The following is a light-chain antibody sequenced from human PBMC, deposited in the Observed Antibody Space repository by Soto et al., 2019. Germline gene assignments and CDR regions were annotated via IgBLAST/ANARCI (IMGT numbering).Light chain of an antibody. CDR1: QSVSSTF. CDR2: GAS. V-gene: IGKV3-20*01. J-gene: IGKJ2*01. Sequence: ETVLTQSPDTLSLSPGERATLSCRASQSVSSTFLAWYQQKPGQAPRLLIYGASSRATGIPDRFSGSGSATDFTLTISRLEPEDFAVYYCQQYGSSPMYTFGQGTKLEIK. CDR3: QQYGSSPMYT.